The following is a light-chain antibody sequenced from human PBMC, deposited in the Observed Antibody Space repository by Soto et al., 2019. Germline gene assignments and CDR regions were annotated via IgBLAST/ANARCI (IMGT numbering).Light chain of an antibody. CDR2: GAS. V-gene: IGKV3-15*01. CDR3: QQYYDWPWT. CDR1: QSVGSN. Sequence: EKVMTQSPGSLSVSPGERAALSCRASQSVGSNLAWYQRKPGQAPRLLIYGASTRATGIPSRFSGSGSGTEFTLTISSLQSEDFAVYYCQQYYDWPWTFGQGTTAEIK. J-gene: IGKJ1*01.